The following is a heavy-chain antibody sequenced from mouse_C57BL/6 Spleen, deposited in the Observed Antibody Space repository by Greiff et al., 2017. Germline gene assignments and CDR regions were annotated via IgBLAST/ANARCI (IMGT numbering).Heavy chain of an antibody. D-gene: IGHD4-1*01. CDR3: TRANRKGAMDY. CDR2: ISSGGDYI. J-gene: IGHJ4*01. CDR1: GFTFSSYA. V-gene: IGHV5-9-1*02. Sequence: EVKLAESGEGLVKPGGSLKLSCAASGFTFSSYAMSWVRQTPEKRLEWVAYISSGGDYIYYADTVKGRFTISRDNARNTLYLQMSSLKSEDTAMYYCTRANRKGAMDYWGQGTSVTVSS.